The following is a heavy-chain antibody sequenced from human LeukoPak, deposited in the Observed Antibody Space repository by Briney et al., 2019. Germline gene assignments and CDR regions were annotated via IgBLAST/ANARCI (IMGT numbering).Heavy chain of an antibody. Sequence: GGSLRLSCAASGFTFSSYWMHWVRQAPGKGLVWVSRINSDGSSTNYADSVKSRFSISRDNAKNTLYLQMKSLRAEDTAVYYCARGGHSSSWSNWFDPWGQGTLVTVSS. CDR3: ARGGHSSSWSNWFDP. J-gene: IGHJ5*02. V-gene: IGHV3-74*01. CDR2: INSDGSST. D-gene: IGHD6-13*01. CDR1: GFTFSSYW.